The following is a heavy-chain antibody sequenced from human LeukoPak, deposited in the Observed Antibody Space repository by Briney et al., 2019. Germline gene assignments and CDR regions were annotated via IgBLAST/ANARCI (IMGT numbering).Heavy chain of an antibody. V-gene: IGHV4-34*01. J-gene: IGHJ4*02. D-gene: IGHD3-9*01. CDR3: ARLVGDY. Sequence: PSETLPLTCAVYGGSFSGYYWSWIRQPPGKGLEWIGEINHSGSTNYNPSLKSRVTISVDTSKNQFSLKLSSVTAADTAVYYCARLVGDYWGQGTLVTVSS. CDR1: GGSFSGYY. CDR2: INHSGST.